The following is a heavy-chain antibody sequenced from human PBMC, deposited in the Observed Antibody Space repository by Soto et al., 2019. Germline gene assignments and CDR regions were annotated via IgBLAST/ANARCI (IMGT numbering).Heavy chain of an antibody. J-gene: IGHJ5*02. Sequence: QVQLAQSGAEVKKPGASVKVSCKASGYTFTSYDINWARQATGQGREWMGWMNPNSGKTGYAQKLQGRVTMTRNTSICTAYMELSSLRSQDTAVYYGASGRLRGVTTIFLFAPWGQGTLVTVSS. D-gene: IGHD4-17*01. V-gene: IGHV1-8*01. CDR3: ASGRLRGVTTIFLFAP. CDR2: MNPNSGKT. CDR1: GYTFTSYD.